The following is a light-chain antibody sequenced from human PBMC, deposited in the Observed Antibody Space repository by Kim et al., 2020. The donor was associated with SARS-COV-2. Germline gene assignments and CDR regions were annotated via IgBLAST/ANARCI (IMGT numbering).Light chain of an antibody. J-gene: IGLJ3*02. Sequence: TVTSSCTRSSGSIASDYVNWYQQRPGSAPTTVNYEDNQRPSGVPDRFAGSIDSSSNSDSLTISGLKTEDEGDYYCQSYDSGNLWVFGGGTQLAVL. V-gene: IGLV6-57*03. CDR3: QSYDSGNLWV. CDR1: SGSIASDY. CDR2: EDN.